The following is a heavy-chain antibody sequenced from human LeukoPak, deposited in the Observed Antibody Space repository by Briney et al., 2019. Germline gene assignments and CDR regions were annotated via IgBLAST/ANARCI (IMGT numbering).Heavy chain of an antibody. J-gene: IGHJ6*02. D-gene: IGHD2-2*01. V-gene: IGHV3-30*02. CDR3: ARDAGYCSSTSCYYYGMDV. CDR2: IRYDGSDK. Sequence: GSLRLSCAASGFTFSRYGMHWVRQAPGKGLEWVAFIRYDGSDKYYADSVKGRLTISRDNSKDPLYLQLNSLRAGDTAVYYCARDAGYCSSTSCYYYGMDVWGQGTTVTVSS. CDR1: GFTFSRYG.